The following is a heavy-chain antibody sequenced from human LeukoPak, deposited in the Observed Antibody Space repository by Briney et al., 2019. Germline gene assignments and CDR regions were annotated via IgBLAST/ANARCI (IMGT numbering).Heavy chain of an antibody. Sequence: GGSLRLSCAASGFTFTNYAMRWFRQAPGKGLEWVSSISANGAGTYYADSVKGRFTISRDNSKNTVYLQMNSLRVEDTAVYYCAKDSGNSGWYVDNWGQGTLVTASS. CDR2: ISANGAGT. D-gene: IGHD6-19*01. V-gene: IGHV3-23*01. J-gene: IGHJ4*02. CDR1: GFTFTNYA. CDR3: AKDSGNSGWYVDN.